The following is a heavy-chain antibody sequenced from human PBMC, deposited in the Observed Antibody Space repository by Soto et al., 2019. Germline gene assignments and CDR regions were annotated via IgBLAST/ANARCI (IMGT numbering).Heavy chain of an antibody. CDR2: IYYSGST. CDR3: AREGGWVMDV. V-gene: IGHV4-39*02. J-gene: IGHJ6*04. Sequence: RSLTCTVSGGSISSSSYYWGWIRQPPGKGLEWIGSIYYSGSTYYNPSLKSRVTISVDTSKNQFSLKLSSVTAADTAVYYCAREGGWVMDVWGKGTTVTVSS. D-gene: IGHD6-19*01. CDR1: GGSISSSSYY.